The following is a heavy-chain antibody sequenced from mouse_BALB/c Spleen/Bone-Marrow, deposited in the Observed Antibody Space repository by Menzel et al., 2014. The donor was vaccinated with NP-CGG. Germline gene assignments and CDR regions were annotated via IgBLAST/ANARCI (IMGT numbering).Heavy chain of an antibody. Sequence: DVKLVESGGGLVQPGGSLKLSCAPSGFTFSDYYMYWVRQTPEKRLEWVAYISNGGGSTYYPDTVKGRFTISRDNAKNTLYLQMSRLKSEDTAMYYCARQGIYYGYDPFAYWGQGTLVTVS. J-gene: IGHJ3*01. CDR3: ARQGIYYGYDPFAY. CDR2: ISNGGGST. CDR1: GFTFSDYY. D-gene: IGHD2-2*01. V-gene: IGHV5-12*01.